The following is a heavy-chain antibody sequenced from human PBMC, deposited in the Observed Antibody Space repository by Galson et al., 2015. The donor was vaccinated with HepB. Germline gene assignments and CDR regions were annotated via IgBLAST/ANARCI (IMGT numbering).Heavy chain of an antibody. CDR1: TFTFSIYA. J-gene: IGHJ4*02. Sequence: SLRLSCAASTFTFSIYAVSWVRQAPGKGLEWVSAISGSGDITYYADSVKGRFTISRDNSKKTLFLQMNSLRPEDTAVYYCAKARLGYCSGGGCFPFDDWGQGTLVTVSS. V-gene: IGHV3-23*01. CDR3: AKARLGYCSGGGCFPFDD. CDR2: ISGSGDIT. D-gene: IGHD2-15*01.